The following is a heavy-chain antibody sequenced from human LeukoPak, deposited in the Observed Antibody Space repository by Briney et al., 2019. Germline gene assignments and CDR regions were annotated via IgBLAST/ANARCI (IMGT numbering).Heavy chain of an antibody. V-gene: IGHV4-59*01. J-gene: IGHJ4*02. CDR1: GGSIISYY. CDR3: ARGPGAMYFDF. CDR2: IYYSGTT. D-gene: IGHD2-2*01. Sequence: SETLSLTCAASGGSIISYYWSWLRQPPGKGLEWIGYIYYSGTTNYNPSLKSRVTISVDRSKNQFSLKLSSVTAADTAVYYCARGPGAMYFDFWGQGTLVTVSS.